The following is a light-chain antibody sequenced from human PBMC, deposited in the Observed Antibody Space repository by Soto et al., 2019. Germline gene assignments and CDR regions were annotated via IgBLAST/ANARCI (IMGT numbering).Light chain of an antibody. Sequence: QTVVTQEPSFSVSPGGTVTLTCGLTSGSVSTTYYPIWYQQTPGQAPRTLIYSTNIRSSGVPDRFFGSILGNKAALTITGAQADDESDYHCMLYMGGGLVVFGGGTQLTVL. CDR3: MLYMGGGLVV. J-gene: IGLJ2*01. CDR1: SGSVSTTYY. V-gene: IGLV8-61*01. CDR2: STN.